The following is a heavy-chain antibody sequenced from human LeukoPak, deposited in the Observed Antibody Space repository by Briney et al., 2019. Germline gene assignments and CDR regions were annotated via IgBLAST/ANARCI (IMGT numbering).Heavy chain of an antibody. V-gene: IGHV3-30*02. J-gene: IGHJ4*02. Sequence: GGSLRLSCAASGFTFSSYGMHWDRQAPGKGLEWVAVIWYDGSNKYYADSVKGRFTISRDNSKNTLYLQLSSLRLEDTAIYYCIKDLTGTWSFDHWGQGTLLTVSS. CDR2: IWYDGSNK. CDR3: IKDLTGTWSFDH. D-gene: IGHD7-27*01. CDR1: GFTFSSYG.